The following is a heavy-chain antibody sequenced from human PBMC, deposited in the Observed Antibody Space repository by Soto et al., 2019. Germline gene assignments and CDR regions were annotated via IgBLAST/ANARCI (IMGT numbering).Heavy chain of an antibody. Sequence: AGGSLRLSCKTSGFTFGNYGLTWVRQAPGKGLEWVAFIRSKVYAGTTEYAASVKGRFTISRDDSKSIVYLQMNSLQTEDTAVYFCTRVARDLGYYDSSGYFDYWGQGTLVTVSS. D-gene: IGHD3-22*01. V-gene: IGHV3-49*04. J-gene: IGHJ4*02. CDR1: GFTFGNYG. CDR3: TRVARDLGYYDSSGYFDY. CDR2: IRSKVYAGTT.